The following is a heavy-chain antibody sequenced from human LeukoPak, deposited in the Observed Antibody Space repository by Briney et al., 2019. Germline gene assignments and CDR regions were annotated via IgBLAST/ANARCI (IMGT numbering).Heavy chain of an antibody. Sequence: GGSLRLSCAASGFTFDDYAMHWVRQAPGKGLEWVSGISWNSGSIGYADSVKGRFTISRDNAKNSLYLQMNSPRAEDTALYYCAVTRIAVAGRTDYWGQGTLVTVSS. CDR3: AVTRIAVAGRTDY. V-gene: IGHV3-9*01. CDR2: ISWNSGSI. CDR1: GFTFDDYA. J-gene: IGHJ4*02. D-gene: IGHD6-19*01.